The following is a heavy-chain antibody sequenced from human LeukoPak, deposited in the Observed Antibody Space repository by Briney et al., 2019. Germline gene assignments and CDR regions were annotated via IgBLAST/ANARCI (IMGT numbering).Heavy chain of an antibody. Sequence: PSETLSLTCTVSGGPISSGGYYWSWIRQPPGKGLEWIGEINHSGSTNYNPSLKSRVTISVDTSKNQFSLKLSSVTAADTAVYYCARELELLGFDPWGQGTLVTVSS. CDR1: GGPISSGGYY. J-gene: IGHJ5*02. D-gene: IGHD1-7*01. CDR2: INHSGST. CDR3: ARELELLGFDP. V-gene: IGHV4-39*07.